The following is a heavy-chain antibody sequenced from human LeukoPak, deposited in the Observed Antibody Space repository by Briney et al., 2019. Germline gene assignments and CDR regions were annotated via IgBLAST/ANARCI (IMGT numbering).Heavy chain of an antibody. CDR1: GGTFSSYA. CDR2: IIPILGIA. J-gene: IGHJ6*02. Sequence: ASVKVSCKASGGTFSSYAISWVRQAPGQGLEWMGRIIPILGIANYAQKFQGRVTITADKSTSTAYMELSSLRSEDTAVYYCARTPYAMTYYYYGMDVWGQGTTVTVSS. D-gene: IGHD2-2*01. CDR3: ARTPYAMTYYYYGMDV. V-gene: IGHV1-69*04.